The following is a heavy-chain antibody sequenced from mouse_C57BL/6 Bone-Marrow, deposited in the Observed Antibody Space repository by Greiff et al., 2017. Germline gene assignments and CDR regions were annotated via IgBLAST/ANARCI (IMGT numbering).Heavy chain of an antibody. D-gene: IGHD1-1*01. CDR3: ARKVYYYGSSPYCDY. CDR1: GYAFSSSW. CDR2: IYPGDGDT. J-gene: IGHJ2*01. V-gene: IGHV1-82*01. Sequence: QVQLQQSGPELVKPGASVKISCKASGYAFSSSWMNWVKQRPGKGLEWIGRIYPGDGDTNYNGKFKGKATLTADKSSSTAYMQLSSLTSEDSAVYFCARKVYYYGSSPYCDYWGQGTTLTVSS.